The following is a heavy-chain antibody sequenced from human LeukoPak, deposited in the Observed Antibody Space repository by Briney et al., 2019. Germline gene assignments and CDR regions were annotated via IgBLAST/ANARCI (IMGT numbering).Heavy chain of an antibody. CDR3: ARGGSYGGGFDY. CDR1: GYTFTSYA. Sequence: ASVKVSCKASGYTFTSYAMHWVRQAPGQGLEWMGWINPNSGGTNYAQKFQGRVTMTRDTSISTAYMELSRLRSDDTAVYYCARGGSYGGGFDYWGQGTLVTVSS. J-gene: IGHJ4*02. CDR2: INPNSGGT. D-gene: IGHD1-26*01. V-gene: IGHV1-2*02.